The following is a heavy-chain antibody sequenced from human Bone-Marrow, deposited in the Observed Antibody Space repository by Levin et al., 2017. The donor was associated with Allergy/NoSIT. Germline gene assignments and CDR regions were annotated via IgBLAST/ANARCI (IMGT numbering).Heavy chain of an antibody. CDR3: ASQRDRGGSADS. Sequence: MPGGSLRLSCTVSSDSISSYYWSWLRQPAGKGLEWIGRIYTGGSTDYNPSLRSRVSMSVDTSKKQFSLRLTSVTAADTAVYYCASQRDRGGSADSWGQGTLVTVSS. CDR1: SDSISSYY. J-gene: IGHJ4*02. CDR2: IYTGGST. V-gene: IGHV4-4*07. D-gene: IGHD5-24*01.